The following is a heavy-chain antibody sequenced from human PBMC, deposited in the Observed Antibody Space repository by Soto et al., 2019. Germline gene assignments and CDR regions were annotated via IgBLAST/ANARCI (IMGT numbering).Heavy chain of an antibody. D-gene: IGHD1-1*01. V-gene: IGHV3-30*03. CDR2: TTYDGGIK. CDR3: AGALENPYFYYGLNV. J-gene: IGHJ6*02. Sequence: PGGSLRLSCAASGFSFSDYYMTWVRQAPGKGLEWVAATTYDGGIKHYVDSVKGRFTISRDNSKNTLYLQMNSLRVEDTATYYCAGALENPYFYYGLNVWGQGTTVTVPS. CDR1: GFSFSDYY.